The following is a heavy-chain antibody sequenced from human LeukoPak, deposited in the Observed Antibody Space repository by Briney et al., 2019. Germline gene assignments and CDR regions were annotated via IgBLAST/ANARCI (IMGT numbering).Heavy chain of an antibody. Sequence: SGTLSLTCAVYGGSFSGYYWSWIRQPPGKGLERIGETNHSGSTNYNPSLKSRVTISVDTSKNQFSLKLSSVTAADTAVYCCARDEGSGWSYYWGQGTLVTVSS. J-gene: IGHJ4*02. CDR3: ARDEGSGWSYY. V-gene: IGHV4-34*01. D-gene: IGHD6-19*01. CDR2: TNHSGST. CDR1: GGSFSGYY.